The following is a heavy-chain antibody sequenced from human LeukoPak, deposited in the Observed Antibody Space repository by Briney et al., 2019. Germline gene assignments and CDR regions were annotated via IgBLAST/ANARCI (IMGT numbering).Heavy chain of an antibody. D-gene: IGHD4-17*01. CDR3: AREIEYYGDNRGHAFDI. Sequence: GGSLRLSCAASGFTFSSYEMNWVRQAPGKGLEWVSYISSSGSTIYYADSVKGRFTISRDNAKNSLYLQMDSLRAEDTAVYYCAREIEYYGDNRGHAFDIWGQGTMVTVSS. CDR1: GFTFSSYE. CDR2: ISSSGSTI. V-gene: IGHV3-48*03. J-gene: IGHJ3*02.